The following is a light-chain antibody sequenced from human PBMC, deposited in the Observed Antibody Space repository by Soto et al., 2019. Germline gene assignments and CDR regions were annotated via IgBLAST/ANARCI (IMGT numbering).Light chain of an antibody. CDR3: QRSYSTPPLT. J-gene: IGKJ4*01. Sequence: DIQMTQSPSSLSASVGDRVTITCRASQSISSYLNWYQQKPGKAPKLLIYAASSLQIGVPSRFSGSGSGTDFPLTISSLPPEDFATYYCQRSYSTPPLTFGGGTKVEIK. CDR2: AAS. V-gene: IGKV1-39*01. CDR1: QSISSY.